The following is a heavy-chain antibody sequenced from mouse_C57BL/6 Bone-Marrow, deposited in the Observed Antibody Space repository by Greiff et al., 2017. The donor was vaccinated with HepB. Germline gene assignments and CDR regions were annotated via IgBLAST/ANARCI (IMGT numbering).Heavy chain of an antibody. CDR1: GYTFTSYG. Sequence: VKVVESGAELARPGASVKLSCKASGYTFTSYGISWVKQRTGQGLEWIGEIYPRSGNTYYNEKFKGKATLTADKSSSTAYMKLRSLTSEDSAVYFCARQAWFAYWGQGTLVTVSA. CDR2: IYPRSGNT. CDR3: ARQAWFAY. J-gene: IGHJ3*01. V-gene: IGHV1-81*01.